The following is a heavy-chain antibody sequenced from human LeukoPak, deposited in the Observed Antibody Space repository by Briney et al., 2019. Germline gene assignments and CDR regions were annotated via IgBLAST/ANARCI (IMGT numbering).Heavy chain of an antibody. CDR2: IYSGGST. V-gene: IGHV3-53*01. J-gene: IGHJ4*02. D-gene: IGHD3-3*01. CDR1: GFTVSSNY. Sequence: GGSLRLSCAASGFTVSSNYMSWVRQAPGKGLEWVSVIYSGGSTYYADSVKGRFTISRHKSKNTLYLQMNSLRAEDTAVYYCARGGVVTRFFDFWGQGALVTVSS. CDR3: ARGGVVTRFFDF.